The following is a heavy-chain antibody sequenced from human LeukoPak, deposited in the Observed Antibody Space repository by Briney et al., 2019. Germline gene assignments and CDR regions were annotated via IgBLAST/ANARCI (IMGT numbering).Heavy chain of an antibody. Sequence: SLRLSCAASGFPFDDYAMPWVRQAPGKGLEWVSGISWNSGSIGYADSVKGRFTISRDNAKNSLYLQMNSLRAEDTALYYCAKDAKLEAGPGYYYYMDVWGKGTTVTVSS. CDR2: ISWNSGSI. D-gene: IGHD1-1*01. CDR1: GFPFDDYA. CDR3: AKDAKLEAGPGYYYYMDV. V-gene: IGHV3-9*01. J-gene: IGHJ6*03.